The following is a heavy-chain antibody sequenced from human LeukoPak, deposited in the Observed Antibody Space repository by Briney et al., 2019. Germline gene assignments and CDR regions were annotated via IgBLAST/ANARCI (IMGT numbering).Heavy chain of an antibody. CDR2: IKQDGSEK. V-gene: IGHV3-7*01. CDR3: ARYNAGTSSFDY. D-gene: IGHD3-10*01. CDR1: GFSFSLSY. J-gene: IGHJ4*02. Sequence: GGSLRLSCAASGFSFSLSYMSWVRQAPGKGLEWVANIKQDGSEKYYVDSVEGRFTISRDNAKNSLYLQMNSLRAEDTAVFYCARYNAGTSSFDYWGQGTLVTVSS.